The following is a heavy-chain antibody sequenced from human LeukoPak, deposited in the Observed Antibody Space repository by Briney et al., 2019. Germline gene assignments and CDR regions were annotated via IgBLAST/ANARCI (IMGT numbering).Heavy chain of an antibody. D-gene: IGHD4-17*01. Sequence: ASVTVSCKASGYTSIRYYMHWVRQAPGQGLEWMGIINPSGGSTSYAQKFQGRVTMTRDTSTSTVYMELSRLRSEDTAVYYCARGGYGDRIDYWGQGTLVSVSS. CDR3: ARGGYGDRIDY. CDR1: GYTSIRYY. J-gene: IGHJ4*02. V-gene: IGHV1-46*01. CDR2: INPSGGST.